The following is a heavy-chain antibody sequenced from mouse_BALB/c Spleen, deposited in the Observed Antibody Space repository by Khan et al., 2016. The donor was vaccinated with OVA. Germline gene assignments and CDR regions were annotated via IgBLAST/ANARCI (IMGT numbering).Heavy chain of an antibody. J-gene: IGHJ4*01. CDR3: ARVTYYGYAMDY. D-gene: IGHD1-1*01. V-gene: IGHV3-2*02. CDR1: GYSITSNYA. Sequence: EVQLQESGPGLVKPSQSLSLTCTVTGYSITSNYAWNWIRQFPGNKMEWMGYISYSGSTSYNPHLKRRISITRDTSTNQFYLQLSSVTTDNTATYYCARVTYYGYAMDYWGQGTSVTVSS. CDR2: ISYSGST.